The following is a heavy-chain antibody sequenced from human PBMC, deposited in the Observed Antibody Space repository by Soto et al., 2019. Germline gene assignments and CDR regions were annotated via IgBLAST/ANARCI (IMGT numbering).Heavy chain of an antibody. CDR1: GGSVTSGSYF. CDR2: IYYTGST. Sequence: QVQLQESGPGLVKPSETLSLTCTVSGGSVTSGSYFWSWMRQTPGKGLEWIGNIYYTGSTNYSPSLKSRVTISGDMSRNQCSLKLSSVTAADTAVYYCARDSVVTPRVFASWGQGILVTVSS. J-gene: IGHJ4*02. CDR3: ARDSVVTPRVFAS. D-gene: IGHD2-15*01. V-gene: IGHV4-61*01.